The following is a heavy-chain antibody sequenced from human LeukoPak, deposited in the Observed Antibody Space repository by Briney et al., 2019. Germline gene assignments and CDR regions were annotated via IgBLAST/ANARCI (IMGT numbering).Heavy chain of an antibody. CDR2: IRSKAYGGTT. D-gene: IGHD3-22*01. CDR3: TRDGGITVMLRDY. Sequence: GGSLRLSCTASGFTFGDYAMSWFRQAPGKGLEWVGFIRSKAYGGTTEYAASVKGRFTISRDDSKSIAYLQMNSLKTEDTAVYYCTRDGGITVMLRDYWGQGTLITVSS. V-gene: IGHV3-49*03. CDR1: GFTFGDYA. J-gene: IGHJ4*02.